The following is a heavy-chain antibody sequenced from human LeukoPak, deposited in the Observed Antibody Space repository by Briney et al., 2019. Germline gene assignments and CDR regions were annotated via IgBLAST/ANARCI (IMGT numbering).Heavy chain of an antibody. CDR3: AKVRVRFLQFYGMDV. J-gene: IGHJ6*02. V-gene: IGHV3-23*01. CDR1: GFISSSYW. D-gene: IGHD3-3*01. CDR2: ISGSGGST. Sequence: GGSLRLSCAASGFISSSYWMSWVRQAPGKGLEWVSAISGSGGSTYYADSVKGRFTISRDNSKNTLYLQMNSLRAEDTAVYYCAKVRVRFLQFYGMDVWGQGTTVTVSS.